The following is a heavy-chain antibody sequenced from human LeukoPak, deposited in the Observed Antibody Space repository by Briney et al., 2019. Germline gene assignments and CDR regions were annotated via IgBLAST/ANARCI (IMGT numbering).Heavy chain of an antibody. D-gene: IGHD1-26*01. Sequence: ASVKVSCKASGYTFTSYGISWVRQAPGQGREWMGWMSAYNVDTNYAQKLQGRVTMTTDTSTSTAYMELRSLRSDDTAVYDCARDRRVGARSYSDYWRERSLVSASA. J-gene: IGHJ4*01. V-gene: IGHV1-18*01. CDR3: ARDRRVGARSYSDY. CDR1: GYTFTSYG. CDR2: MSAYNVDT.